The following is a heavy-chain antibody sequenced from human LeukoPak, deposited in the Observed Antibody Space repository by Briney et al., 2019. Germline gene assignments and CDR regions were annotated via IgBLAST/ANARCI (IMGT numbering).Heavy chain of an antibody. V-gene: IGHV3-48*03. D-gene: IGHD3-22*01. CDR1: GFTFSSYE. Sequence: GGSLRLSCAASGFTFSSYEMNWVRQAPGKGPEWVSYIGTSDSSTYYADSVKGRFTIFRDNAKNSLYLQMNSLRAEDTAVYYCARYGDSSVYYSADAFDIWGQGTMVTVSS. CDR3: ARYGDSSVYYSADAFDI. J-gene: IGHJ3*02. CDR2: IGTSDSST.